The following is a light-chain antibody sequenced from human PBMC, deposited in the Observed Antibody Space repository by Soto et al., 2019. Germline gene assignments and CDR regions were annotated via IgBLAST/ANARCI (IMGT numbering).Light chain of an antibody. Sequence: DIQMTQFPSSLSASVEDRVIITCRASQSISNHLNWYQQKPGKAPKLLIFAASSLQSGVPSRFSGSRSGPDVTFTISSLQPEDFATYYCQQSYSAPRTFGQGTKVDIK. CDR1: QSISNH. CDR3: QQSYSAPRT. J-gene: IGKJ1*01. V-gene: IGKV1-39*01. CDR2: AAS.